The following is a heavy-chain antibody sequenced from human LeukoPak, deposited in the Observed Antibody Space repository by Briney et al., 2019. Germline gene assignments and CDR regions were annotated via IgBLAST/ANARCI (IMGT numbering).Heavy chain of an antibody. J-gene: IGHJ1*01. D-gene: IGHD5-24*01. CDR2: ISPGGGTT. V-gene: IGHV3-23*01. CDR3: ATDLDDYNTLAPVFQY. Sequence: GGSLRLSCAVSGFAFGSEAMSWVRQSPARGLEWVASISPGGGTTYYADYVKGRFTISRGNSKNSLFVQMNSLRAEDTAVYYCATDLDDYNTLAPVFQYWGQGTLVTVSS. CDR1: GFAFGSEA.